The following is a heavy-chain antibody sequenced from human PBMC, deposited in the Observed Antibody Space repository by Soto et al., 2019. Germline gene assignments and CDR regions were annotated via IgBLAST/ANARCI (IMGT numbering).Heavy chain of an antibody. CDR1: GGSVSSGSYY. D-gene: IGHD1-26*01. CDR3: ARGGGQWGLHRILFDY. Sequence: SETLSLTCTVSGGSVSSGSYYWSWIRQPPGKGLEWIGYIYYSGSTNYNPSLKSRVTISVDTSKNQFSLKLSSVTAADTAVYYCARGGGQWGLHRILFDYWGLGTLVTVSS. CDR2: IYYSGST. J-gene: IGHJ4*02. V-gene: IGHV4-61*01.